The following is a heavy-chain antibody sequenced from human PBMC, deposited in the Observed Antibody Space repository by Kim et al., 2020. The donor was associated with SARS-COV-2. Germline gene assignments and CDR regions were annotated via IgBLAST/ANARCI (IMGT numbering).Heavy chain of an antibody. Sequence: QGRVTITRDTSASTAYMELSSLRSEDTAVYYCARTSLRYFDWSPRIPFDYWGQGTLVTVSS. CDR3: ARTSLRYFDWSPRIPFDY. J-gene: IGHJ4*02. V-gene: IGHV1-3*01. D-gene: IGHD3-9*01.